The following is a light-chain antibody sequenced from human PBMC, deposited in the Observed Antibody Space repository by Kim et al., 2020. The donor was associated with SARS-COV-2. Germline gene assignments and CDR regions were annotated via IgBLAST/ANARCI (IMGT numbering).Light chain of an antibody. J-gene: IGKJ1*01. CDR1: QSVSSSY. V-gene: IGKV3-20*01. CDR2: GAS. Sequence: PGERATLSCRASQSVSSSYLAWYQQKPGQAPRLLIYGASSRATGIPDRFSGSGSGTDFTLTISRLEPEDFAEYYCQQYGSSPRTFGQGTKVDIK. CDR3: QQYGSSPRT.